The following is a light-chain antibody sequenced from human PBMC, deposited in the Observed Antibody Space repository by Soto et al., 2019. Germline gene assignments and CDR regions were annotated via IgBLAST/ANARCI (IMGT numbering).Light chain of an antibody. CDR2: DNN. V-gene: IGLV1-51*01. CDR1: SSNIGNNY. J-gene: IGLJ2*01. CDR3: GTWDSSLSAGV. Sequence: SVLTQPPSVSADPGQKVTISCSGSSSNIGNNYVSWYQQLPGTAPKLLIYDNNKRPSGIPDRFSGSKSGTSATLGITGLQTGDEADYYCGTWDSSLSAGVFGGGTKLTVL.